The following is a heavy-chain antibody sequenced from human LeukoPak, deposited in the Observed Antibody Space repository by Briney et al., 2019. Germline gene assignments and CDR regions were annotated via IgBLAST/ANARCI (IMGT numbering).Heavy chain of an antibody. CDR2: IGTAGDT. V-gene: IGHV3-13*01. CDR1: GFTFSSYD. J-gene: IGHJ6*02. D-gene: IGHD6-13*01. Sequence: PGGSLRLSCAASGFTFSSYDMHWVRQATGKGLEWVSAIGTAGDTYYPGSVKGRSTISRENAKNSLYLQMNSLRAGDTAVYYCARGRDQYSSSWYVDYYYYGMDVWGQGTTVTVSS. CDR3: ARGRDQYSSSWYVDYYYYGMDV.